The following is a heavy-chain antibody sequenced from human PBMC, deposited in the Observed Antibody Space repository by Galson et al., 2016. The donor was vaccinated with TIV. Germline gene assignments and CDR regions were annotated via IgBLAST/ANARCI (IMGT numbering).Heavy chain of an antibody. Sequence: SETLSLTCTVSGGSVSHTSYYWGWIRQTPGKGLEWIGTIYYTGITFYNPSLESRVTISVDTSKNHFSLKLSSVSAADTAVYYCARTTGAGVAARVLFDFWDQGTLVTVSS. D-gene: IGHD6-6*01. CDR1: GGSVSHTSYY. V-gene: IGHV4-39*07. CDR2: IYYTGIT. J-gene: IGHJ4*02. CDR3: ARTTGAGVAARVLFDF.